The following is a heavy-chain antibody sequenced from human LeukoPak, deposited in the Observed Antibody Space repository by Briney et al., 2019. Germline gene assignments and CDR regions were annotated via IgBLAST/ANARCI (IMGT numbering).Heavy chain of an antibody. CDR1: GDSISTYW. J-gene: IGHJ3*02. Sequence: PSETLSLTCTVSGDSISTYWWSWIRQPPGKGLEWIGYIYYSGSTNYNPSLKSRVTISVDTSKNQFSLKLSSVTAADTAVYYCARGTVTTSMKAFDIWGQGTMVTVSS. D-gene: IGHD4-17*01. CDR3: ARGTVTTSMKAFDI. V-gene: IGHV4-59*08. CDR2: IYYSGST.